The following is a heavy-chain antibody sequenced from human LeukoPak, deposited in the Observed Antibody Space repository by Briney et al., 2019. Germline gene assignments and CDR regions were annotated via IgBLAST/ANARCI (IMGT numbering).Heavy chain of an antibody. Sequence: TGGSLRLSCAASGFTFSSYTMTWVRQAPGMGLEWVSAIGGSIDNTYYADSVKGRFTISRDISKNTLYLQMNSLRAEDTAVYYCARGSGDIRGPSPDYFDPWGQGTLVTVSS. J-gene: IGHJ5*02. V-gene: IGHV3-23*01. D-gene: IGHD3-10*01. CDR2: IGGSIDNT. CDR1: GFTFSSYT. CDR3: ARGSGDIRGPSPDYFDP.